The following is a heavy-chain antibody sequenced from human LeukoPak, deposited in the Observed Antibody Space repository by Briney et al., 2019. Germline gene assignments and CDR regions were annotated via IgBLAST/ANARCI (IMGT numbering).Heavy chain of an antibody. V-gene: IGHV3-23*01. D-gene: IGHD6-13*01. CDR3: AKEGRYSSSWYDYLDY. CDR1: GFTFSSYA. Sequence: PGGSLRLSCAVSGFTFSSYAMSWVRQAPGKGLEWVSVISGSGGSTYYADSVKGRFTISRDNSKNTLYLQMNSLRAEDTAVYYCAKEGRYSSSWYDYLDYWGQGTLVTVSS. J-gene: IGHJ4*02. CDR2: ISGSGGST.